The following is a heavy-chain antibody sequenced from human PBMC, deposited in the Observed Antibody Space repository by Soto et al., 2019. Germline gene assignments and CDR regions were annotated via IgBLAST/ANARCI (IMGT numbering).Heavy chain of an antibody. CDR1: GFTFSSYG. J-gene: IGHJ4*02. V-gene: IGHV3-30*18. D-gene: IGHD3-22*01. CDR3: AKDRYYYDRS. Sequence: QVQLVESGGGVVQPGRSLRLSCAASGFTFSSYGMHWVRQAPGKGLEWVAVISYDGSNKYYADSVKGRFTISRDNSKNPLYLQMNSLRAEDTAVYYCAKDRYYYDRSWGQGTLVTVSS. CDR2: ISYDGSNK.